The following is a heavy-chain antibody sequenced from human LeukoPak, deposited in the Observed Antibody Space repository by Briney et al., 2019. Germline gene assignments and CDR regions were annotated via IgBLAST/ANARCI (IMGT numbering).Heavy chain of an antibody. Sequence: GASVKVSCKASGYTFTGYYMHWVRQAPGQGLEWMGWINPNSGGTNYAQKFQGWVTMTRDTSISTAYMELSRLRSDDTAVYYCARELYSSSWYGYNWFDPWGQGTLVTVSS. CDR2: INPNSGGT. J-gene: IGHJ5*02. CDR1: GYTFTGYY. D-gene: IGHD6-13*01. V-gene: IGHV1-2*04. CDR3: ARELYSSSWYGYNWFDP.